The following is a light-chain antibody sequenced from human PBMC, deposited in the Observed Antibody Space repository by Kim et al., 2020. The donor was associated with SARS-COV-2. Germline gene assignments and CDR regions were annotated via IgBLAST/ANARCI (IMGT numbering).Light chain of an antibody. Sequence: GQSITISCIGTSSDIGGYNYVSWYQQHPGQAPKLIIYEVNSRPSGISSRFSGSKSGNAASLTISGLRAEDEADYHCSSYASSGGVVFGGGTKLTVL. CDR3: SSYASSGGVV. CDR2: EVN. J-gene: IGLJ2*01. CDR1: SSDIGGYNY. V-gene: IGLV2-14*01.